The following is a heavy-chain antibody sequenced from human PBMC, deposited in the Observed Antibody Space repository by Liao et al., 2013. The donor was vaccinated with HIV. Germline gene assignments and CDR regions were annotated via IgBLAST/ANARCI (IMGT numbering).Heavy chain of an antibody. D-gene: IGHD6-19*01. Sequence: QVQLQESGPGLVKPSQTLSLTRTVSGDSISSGGYYWTWIRQPAGQGLEWIGRVSSSGTPNYNPSLRSRITISVDTSKNQFSLKLTSVAAADTAVYYCASGSYTSAWYYFDYWGQGSLVAVSS. CDR3: ASGSYTSAWYYFDY. J-gene: IGHJ4*02. CDR1: GDSISSGGYY. CDR2: VSSSGTP. V-gene: IGHV4-61*02.